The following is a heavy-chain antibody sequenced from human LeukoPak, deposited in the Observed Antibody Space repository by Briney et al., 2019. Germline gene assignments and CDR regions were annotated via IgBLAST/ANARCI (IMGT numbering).Heavy chain of an antibody. CDR2: ISGSGGST. CDR1: GFSFSSYA. V-gene: IGHV3-23*01. CDR3: AKDRSCTGSSCNVGS. D-gene: IGHD2-2*01. J-gene: IGHJ3*01. Sequence: GGSLTLSCAASGFSFSSYAMSWVRQAPGKGLEWVSAISGSGGSTYYADSVKGRFTISRDNSKNTLFLQMNSLRAEDTAVYYCAKDRSCTGSSCNVGSWGQGTMVTVSS.